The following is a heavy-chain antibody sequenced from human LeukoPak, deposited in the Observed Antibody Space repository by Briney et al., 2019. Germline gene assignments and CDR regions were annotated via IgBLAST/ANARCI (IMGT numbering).Heavy chain of an antibody. V-gene: IGHV3-23*01. Sequence: GGSLRLSCAASGFRAASGFTFRSYAMTWVRQAPGKGLEWVSSIRGSGDGTNYADSVKGRFTISRDNSKNTLYLQMNYLRAEDTAVYYCAKDPNGDYVGAFDIWGQGTMVSVSS. CDR3: AKDPNGDYVGAFDI. J-gene: IGHJ3*02. CDR2: IRGSGDGT. D-gene: IGHD4-17*01. CDR1: GFTFRSYA.